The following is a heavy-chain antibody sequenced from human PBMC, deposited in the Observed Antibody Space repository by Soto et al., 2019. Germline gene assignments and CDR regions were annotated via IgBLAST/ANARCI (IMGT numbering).Heavy chain of an antibody. D-gene: IGHD2-15*01. CDR2: IFPDGST. CDR3: ARRALPHAFVDY. Sequence: TGGSLRLSCTVSGFTVSTNYMNWVRQAPGKGLEWVSVIFPDGSTYYTDSVRDRFTISRDNSKNTVYLQMNSLRAEDTAVYFCARRALPHAFVDYWGQGTLVTVPQ. J-gene: IGHJ4*02. CDR1: GFTVSTNY. V-gene: IGHV3-66*01.